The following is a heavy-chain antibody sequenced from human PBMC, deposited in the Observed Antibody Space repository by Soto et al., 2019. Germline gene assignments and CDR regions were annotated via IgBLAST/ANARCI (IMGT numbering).Heavy chain of an antibody. D-gene: IGHD1-26*01. CDR1: GFSLTTDGEG. CDR2: IYWDDDE. Sequence: QITLKESGPTLVKSTQTLTLTCSFSGFSLTTDGEGVDWVRQSPGEALEWLALIYWDDDERYSPSLKTRLTITKDISRNQVVLVMTNMEPVDTGTYFCAHSRNLITEDAQVGDFDYWGQGT. V-gene: IGHV2-5*02. J-gene: IGHJ4*02. CDR3: AHSRNLITEDAQVGDFDY.